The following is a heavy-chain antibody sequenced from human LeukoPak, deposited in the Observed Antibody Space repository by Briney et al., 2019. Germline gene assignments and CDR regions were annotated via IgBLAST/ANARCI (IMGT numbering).Heavy chain of an antibody. Sequence: GGSLRLSCAASGFTFSSYSMNWVRQAPGKGLEWVSSISSSSSYIYYADSVKGRFTISRDNAKNLLYLQMNSLRAEDTAVYYCARDQYCSSTSCYRVDAFDIWGQGTMVTVSS. CDR2: ISSSSSYI. D-gene: IGHD2-2*02. V-gene: IGHV3-21*01. CDR1: GFTFSSYS. CDR3: ARDQYCSSTSCYRVDAFDI. J-gene: IGHJ3*02.